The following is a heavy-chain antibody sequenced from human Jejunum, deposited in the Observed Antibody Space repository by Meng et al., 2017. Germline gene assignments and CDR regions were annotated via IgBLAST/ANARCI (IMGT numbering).Heavy chain of an antibody. CDR1: AGSLSGYF. V-gene: IGHV4-34*02. CDR3: VRGNNYVWGMIP. J-gene: IGHJ5*02. CDR2: VSHSGWT. D-gene: IGHD3-16*01. Sequence: VELPQGGAGPVKPSEPLSLTCAVYAGSLSGYFLSWIRQPPGKGLEWIGEVSHSGWTKYNPSLKSRVTISLETSKNQFSLKMSSVTAADTAVYYCVRGNNYVWGMIPWGQGTLVTVSS.